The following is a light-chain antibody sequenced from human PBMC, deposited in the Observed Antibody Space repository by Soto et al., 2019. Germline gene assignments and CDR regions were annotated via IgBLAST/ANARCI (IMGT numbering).Light chain of an antibody. CDR3: QQYNTWPAEIT. V-gene: IGKV3D-15*01. CDR1: QRVRTK. Sequence: EIVLTQSPGTLSFSLGERATLSCRASQRVRTKVAWYQQTPGQAPRLLIYGASSRATGIPARFSGSGSGTEFTLTISSLQSEDSAVYYCQQYNTWPAEITFGQGTRLEIK. CDR2: GAS. J-gene: IGKJ5*01.